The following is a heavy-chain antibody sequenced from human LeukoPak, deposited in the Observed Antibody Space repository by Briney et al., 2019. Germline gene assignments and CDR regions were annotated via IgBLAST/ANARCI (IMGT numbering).Heavy chain of an antibody. D-gene: IGHD2-8*01. CDR1: VFTISNYD. J-gene: IGHJ4*02. V-gene: IGHV3-66*01. Sequence: GGSLRLSCAASVFTISNYDKTWVRTAPGKGLEWGSDLYIGGTTAYADSVWGKFTISRDIAKNTVYFQMNSLRVEDTAVDFCARNGGGLGICGQGNLVTVST. CDR3: ARNGGGLGI. CDR2: LYIGGTT.